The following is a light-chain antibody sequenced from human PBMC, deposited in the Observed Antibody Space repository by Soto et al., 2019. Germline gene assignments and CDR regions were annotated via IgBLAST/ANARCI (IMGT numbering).Light chain of an antibody. CDR3: SSYTSSSTLV. V-gene: IGLV2-14*01. Sequence: QSALTQSPSASGSPGQSVTISCTGTSSDVGGHNYVSWYQHHPGKAPKLIIYEVSKRPSGVSNRFSGSKSGNTASLTISGLQAEDEADYYCSSYTSSSTLVFGTGTKLTVL. CDR2: EVS. J-gene: IGLJ1*01. CDR1: SSDVGGHNY.